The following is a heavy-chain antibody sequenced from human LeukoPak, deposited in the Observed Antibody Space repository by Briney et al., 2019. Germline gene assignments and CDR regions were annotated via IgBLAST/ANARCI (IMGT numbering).Heavy chain of an antibody. CDR2: IIPIFGTA. CDR3: ARDQGPYCSSTSCSNNYYYYYGMDV. CDR1: GYTFTSYY. V-gene: IGHV1-69*13. J-gene: IGHJ6*02. Sequence: SVKVSCKASGYTFTSYYMHWVRQAPGQGLEWMGGIIPIFGTANCAQKFQGRVTITADESTSTAYMELSSLRSEDTAVYYCARDQGPYCSSTSCSNNYYYYYGMDVWGQGTTVTVSS. D-gene: IGHD2-2*01.